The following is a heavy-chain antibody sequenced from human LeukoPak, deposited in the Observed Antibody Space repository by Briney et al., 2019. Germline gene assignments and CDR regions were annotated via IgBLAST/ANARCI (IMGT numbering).Heavy chain of an antibody. CDR1: GFTFSSYE. J-gene: IGHJ3*02. Sequence: GGSLRLSCAASGFTFSSYEMNWVRQAPGKGLEWVSYISSSGSTIYYADSVKGRFTISRDNAKNSLYLQMNSLRAEDTAVYYCARASVIVATIDAFDIWGQGTMVTVSS. CDR2: ISSSGSTI. D-gene: IGHD5-12*01. CDR3: ARASVIVATIDAFDI. V-gene: IGHV3-48*03.